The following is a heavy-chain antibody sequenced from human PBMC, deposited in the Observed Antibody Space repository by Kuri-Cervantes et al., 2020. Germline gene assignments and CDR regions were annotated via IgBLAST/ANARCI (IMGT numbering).Heavy chain of an antibody. CDR1: GFTFSSYA. V-gene: IGHV3-23*01. J-gene: IGHJ4*02. CDR3: ARGGAPELLWFGAYYFDY. Sequence: GESLKISCAASGFTFSSYAMSWVRQAPGKGLEWVSAISGSGGSKYYADSVKGRFTISRDNSKNTLSLQMNSLRSDDTAVYYCARGGAPELLWFGAYYFDYWGQGTLVTVSS. D-gene: IGHD3-10*01. CDR2: ISGSGGSK.